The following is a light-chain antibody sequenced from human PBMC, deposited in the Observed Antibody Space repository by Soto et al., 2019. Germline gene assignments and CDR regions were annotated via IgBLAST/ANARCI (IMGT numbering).Light chain of an antibody. J-gene: IGLJ1*01. V-gene: IGLV2-11*01. CDR1: SSDVGGYNY. CDR3: CSYAGSYTYV. Sequence: QSALTQPRSVSGSPGQSVTISCTGTSSDVGGYNYVSWYQQHPGKAPKVMIYDVSKRPSGVPDRLSGSKSGNTASLTISGLQAEDEADYYCCSYAGSYTYVFGTGTKLTVL. CDR2: DVS.